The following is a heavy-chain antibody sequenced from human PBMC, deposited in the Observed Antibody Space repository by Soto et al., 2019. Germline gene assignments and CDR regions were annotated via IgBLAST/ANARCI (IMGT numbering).Heavy chain of an antibody. V-gene: IGHV1-2*04. D-gene: IGHD2-8*01. CDR1: GYGFTDYP. J-gene: IGHJ6*02. CDR3: ARGHSTARSNALCSFFHNPEMEV. Sequence: GASVKVSCKAAGYGFTDYPIHWVRQAPGHGLECLGRINPKSGGTSTAQKFQGWVTITRNRSISTVYXEWTRLRSADTAVCFCARGHSTARSNALCSFFHNPEMEVWG. CDR2: INPKSGGT.